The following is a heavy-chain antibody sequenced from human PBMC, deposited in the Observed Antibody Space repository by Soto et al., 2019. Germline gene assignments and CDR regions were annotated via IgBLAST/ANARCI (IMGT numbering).Heavy chain of an antibody. V-gene: IGHV1-46*02. CDR1: GYTFNNYY. J-gene: IGHJ4*02. D-gene: IGHD6-13*01. CDR2: FNPTSGST. Sequence: QVQLVQSGAEVKKPGASVKLSCKASGYTFNNYYIHWVRQAPGQGLERMGIFNPTSGSTNYAQKFQGRVTLTMDTSTRTVYMELSSLRFDDTAVYYCARDLAAGDYWGQGTLVTVSS. CDR3: ARDLAAGDY.